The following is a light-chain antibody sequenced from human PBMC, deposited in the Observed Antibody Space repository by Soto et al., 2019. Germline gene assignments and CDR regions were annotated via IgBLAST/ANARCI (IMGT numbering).Light chain of an antibody. V-gene: IGKV3-20*01. J-gene: IGKJ1*01. CDR1: QSLASAY. Sequence: EIVLTQSPGTLSLSPGERATLSCRASQSLASAYLAWYQHKPGQAPRPLIYGASTSATGIPDRFSGSGSGTDFTLTISRLEPEDFAVYYCQRYGITLWTFGQGTKVDIK. CDR3: QRYGITLWT. CDR2: GAS.